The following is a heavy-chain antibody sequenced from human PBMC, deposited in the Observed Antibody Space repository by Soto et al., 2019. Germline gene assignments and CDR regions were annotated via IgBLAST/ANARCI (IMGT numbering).Heavy chain of an antibody. CDR3: ARVRGDYDFWSGYARHYYFDY. CDR1: GGSFSGYY. V-gene: IGHV4-34*01. Sequence: QVQLQQWGAGLLKPSETLSLTCAVYGGSFSGYYWSWIRQPPGKGLEWIGEINHSGSTNYNPSLKSQVTISVDTSKNQFSRKLSSVTAADTAVYYCARVRGDYDFWSGYARHYYFDYWGQGTLVTVSS. CDR2: INHSGST. J-gene: IGHJ4*02. D-gene: IGHD3-3*01.